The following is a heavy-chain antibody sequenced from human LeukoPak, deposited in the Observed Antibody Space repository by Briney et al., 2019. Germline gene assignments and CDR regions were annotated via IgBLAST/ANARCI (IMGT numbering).Heavy chain of an antibody. CDR2: ISYDGSNK. V-gene: IGHV3-30-3*02. CDR1: GFTFSSYA. J-gene: IGHJ4*02. CDR3: AKDIDPYNWNPPDY. Sequence: QAGGSLRLSCAASGFTFSSYAMHWVRQAPGKGLEWVAVISYDGSNKYYADSVKGRFTISRANSKNTLYLQMNSLRAEDTAVYYCAKDIDPYNWNPPDYWGQGTLVTVSS. D-gene: IGHD1-20*01.